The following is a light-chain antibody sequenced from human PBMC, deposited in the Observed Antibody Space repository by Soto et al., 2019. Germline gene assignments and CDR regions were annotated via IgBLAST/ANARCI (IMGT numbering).Light chain of an antibody. V-gene: IGKV1-27*01. CDR1: QGISNY. J-gene: IGKJ1*01. CDR3: QKYNSAPWT. CDR2: AAS. Sequence: DIQMTQXPSSLSASVGDRVNITCRASQGISNYLAWYQQKPGKVPKLLIYAASTLQSGVPSRFSGSGSGTDFTLTISSLQPEDVATYYCQKYNSAPWTFGQGTKVEIK.